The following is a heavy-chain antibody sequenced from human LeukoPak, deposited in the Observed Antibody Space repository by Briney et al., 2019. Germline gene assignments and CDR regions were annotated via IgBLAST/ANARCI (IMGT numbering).Heavy chain of an antibody. CDR3: ARRRFGYPPLFDY. V-gene: IGHV1-46*01. D-gene: IGHD5-18*01. CDR2: INPSVGSA. J-gene: IGHJ4*02. Sequence: ASVKVSCKASGYTFTRYYMHWVRQAPGQGLEWMGIINPSVGSASYSQKFQGRVTMTRDTSTSTVYMELSSLRSEDTAVYYCARRRFGYPPLFDYWGQGTLVTVSS. CDR1: GYTFTRYY.